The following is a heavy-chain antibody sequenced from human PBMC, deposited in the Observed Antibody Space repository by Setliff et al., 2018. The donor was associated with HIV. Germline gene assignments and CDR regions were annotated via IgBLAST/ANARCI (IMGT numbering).Heavy chain of an antibody. Sequence: SETLSLTCTVSGASIWNYYWSWIRQAPGKGLEWIGYIYYSGSTNYNPSLKSRVTISVDTSKNQFSLNLNSVTAADTAVYYCARVGDSRSSYGMDVWGQGTTVTVSS. CDR2: IYYSGST. D-gene: IGHD6-6*01. CDR1: GASIWNYY. J-gene: IGHJ6*02. V-gene: IGHV4-59*01. CDR3: ARVGDSRSSYGMDV.